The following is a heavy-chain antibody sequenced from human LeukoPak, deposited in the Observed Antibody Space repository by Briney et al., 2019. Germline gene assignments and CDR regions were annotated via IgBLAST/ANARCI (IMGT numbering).Heavy chain of an antibody. CDR1: GYTFTGYY. D-gene: IGHD2-2*01. CDR3: ARGRGGYCSSNSCHSNWFDP. V-gene: IGHV1-2*02. CDR2: INPNSGGT. J-gene: IGHJ5*02. Sequence: ASVKVSCKASGYTFTGYYMHWVRQAPGQGLEWMGWINPNSGGTNYAQKFQGRVTMTRDTSISTAYMELSRLRSDDTAVYYCARGRGGYCSSNSCHSNWFDPWGQGTLVTVSS.